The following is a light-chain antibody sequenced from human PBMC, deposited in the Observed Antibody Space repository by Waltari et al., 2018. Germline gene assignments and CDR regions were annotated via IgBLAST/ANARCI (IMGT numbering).Light chain of an antibody. V-gene: IGLV1-40*01. CDR2: DKN. CDR3: QSYDSSLSGSV. J-gene: IGLJ2*01. Sequence: QSVLTQLPSVSGAPGQRVTISCTGSSSNIGAGYDVHWYQQLPGTAPKLLIYDKNNRPSGVPDRFSGSKSGTSASLAITGLQAEDEADYYCQSYDSSLSGSVFGGGTKLTVL. CDR1: SSNIGAGYD.